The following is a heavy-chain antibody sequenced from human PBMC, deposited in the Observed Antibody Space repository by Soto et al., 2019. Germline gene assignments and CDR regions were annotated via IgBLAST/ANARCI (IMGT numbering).Heavy chain of an antibody. V-gene: IGHV1-18*01. D-gene: IGHD2-2*01. CDR3: AREWCTSTTCYGDDY. J-gene: IGHJ4*02. Sequence: ASVKVSCKASGYTFTDYVISWVRQAPGQGLEWMGYFNGNNGNTHCAQKFQGRVTMTTDTSTNTAYMELRSLTCDDTAVYYCAREWCTSTTCYGDDYWGQGTLVTVSS. CDR2: FNGNNGNT. CDR1: GYTFTDYV.